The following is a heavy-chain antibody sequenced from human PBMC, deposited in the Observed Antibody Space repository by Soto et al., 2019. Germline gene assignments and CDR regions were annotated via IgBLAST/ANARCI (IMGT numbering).Heavy chain of an antibody. Sequence: ASVKVSCKASGYTFTGYYIHWVRQAPGQGLEWMGWISAYNGNTNYARKLQGRVTMTTDTSTSTAYMELRSLRSDDTAAYYCARYRGNYPDYWGQGTLVTVSS. D-gene: IGHD5-12*01. CDR3: ARYRGNYPDY. V-gene: IGHV1-18*04. CDR2: ISAYNGNT. J-gene: IGHJ4*02. CDR1: GYTFTGYY.